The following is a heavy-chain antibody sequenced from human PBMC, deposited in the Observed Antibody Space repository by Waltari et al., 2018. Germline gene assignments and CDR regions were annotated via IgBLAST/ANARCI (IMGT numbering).Heavy chain of an antibody. D-gene: IGHD3-22*01. J-gene: IGHJ4*02. Sequence: QVQLQESGPGLVKPSQTLSLTCTVSGGSISSGDYYWRWIRQPPGKGLEWIGYIYYSGSTYYNPSLKSRVTISVDTSKNQFSLKLSSVTAADTAVYYCARDGGYYDSSGPYWGQGTLVTVSS. CDR3: ARDGGYYDSSGPY. CDR1: GGSISSGDYY. CDR2: IYYSGST. V-gene: IGHV4-30-4*08.